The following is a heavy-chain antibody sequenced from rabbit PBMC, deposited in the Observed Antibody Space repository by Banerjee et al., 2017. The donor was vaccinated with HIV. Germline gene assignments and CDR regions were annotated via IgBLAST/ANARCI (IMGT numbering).Heavy chain of an antibody. CDR2: IYNGDGNT. CDR1: GFSFSSSHY. Sequence: EESGGDLVQPGASLTLTCTASGFSFSSSHYMCWVRQAPGKGLELIACIYNGDGNTYYASWVNGRFTISRSTSLNTVTLQMTSLTAADTATYFCARFRIGGSSTYHTELDLWGPGTLVTV. V-gene: IGHV1S47*01. CDR3: ARFRIGGSSTYHTELDL. J-gene: IGHJ4*01. D-gene: IGHD8-1*01.